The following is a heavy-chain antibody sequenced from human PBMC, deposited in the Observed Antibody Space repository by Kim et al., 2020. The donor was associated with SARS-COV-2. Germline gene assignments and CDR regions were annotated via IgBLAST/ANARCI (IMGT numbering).Heavy chain of an antibody. J-gene: IGHJ4*02. CDR3: ARRSGTTAYFDY. Sequence: RYRPSFQGQVTISADKSITTAYLQWSSLKASDSAMYYCARRSGTTAYFDYWGQGTLVTVSS. V-gene: IGHV5-51*01. D-gene: IGHD1-7*01.